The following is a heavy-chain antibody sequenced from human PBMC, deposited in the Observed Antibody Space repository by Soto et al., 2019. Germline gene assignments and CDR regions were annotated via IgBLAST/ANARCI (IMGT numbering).Heavy chain of an antibody. CDR1: GFTFRSYV. J-gene: IGHJ4*02. D-gene: IGHD3-16*01. CDR3: ARWGTKGGLDV. CDR2: TSYDGSNN. V-gene: IGHV3-33*05. Sequence: QVQLVESGGGVVQPGTSLRLSCVGSGFTFRSYVIHWVRQAPGKGLEWVALTSYDGSNNFYGDSVKGRFTISRDNSRETVELQMGSLRIEDTALYYCARWGTKGGLDVWGQGTLVSVSS.